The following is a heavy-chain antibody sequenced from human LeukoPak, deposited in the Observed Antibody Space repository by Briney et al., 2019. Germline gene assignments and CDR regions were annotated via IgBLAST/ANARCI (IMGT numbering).Heavy chain of an antibody. D-gene: IGHD3-22*01. Sequence: ASVTVSCKASGYTFTSYGISWVRQAPGQGLEWVGWISAYNGNTNYAQKLQGRVTMTTDTSTSTAYMELRSLRSDDTAVYYCARGSREDTYYYDSSAALEYYYFDYWGQGTLVTVSS. CDR3: ARGSREDTYYYDSSAALEYYYFDY. V-gene: IGHV1-18*01. CDR1: GYTFTSYG. J-gene: IGHJ4*02. CDR2: ISAYNGNT.